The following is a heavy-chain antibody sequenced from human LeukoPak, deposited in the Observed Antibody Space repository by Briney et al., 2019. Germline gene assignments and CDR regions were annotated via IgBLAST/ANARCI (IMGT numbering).Heavy chain of an antibody. CDR1: GGSISSGGYY. J-gene: IGHJ4*02. Sequence: KSSQTLSLTCTVSGGSISSGGYYWRWIRQYPGKGLEWIGYIYYSGSTYYNPSLKSRVTISVDTSKKQFSLKLSSVTAADTAVYYCARRNSWSGHSFDYWGQGTLVTVAS. D-gene: IGHD3-3*01. V-gene: IGHV4-31*03. CDR2: IYYSGST. CDR3: ARRNSWSGHSFDY.